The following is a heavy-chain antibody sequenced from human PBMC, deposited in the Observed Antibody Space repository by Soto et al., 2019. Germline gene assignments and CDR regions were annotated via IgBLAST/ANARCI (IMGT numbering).Heavy chain of an antibody. CDR3: ARVGYDSSGYYPYFDY. V-gene: IGHV1-69*12. Sequence: QVQLVQSGAEVKKPGSSVKVSCTASGGTFSSYAIRWVRQAPGQGLAWMGGISPIFGTANYPQKFQGRVTNTADESTSTADMELGSLRSEDTDGYYCARVGYDSSGYYPYFDYWGQGNLVTGSS. CDR2: ISPIFGTA. J-gene: IGHJ4*02. D-gene: IGHD3-22*01. CDR1: GGTFSSYA.